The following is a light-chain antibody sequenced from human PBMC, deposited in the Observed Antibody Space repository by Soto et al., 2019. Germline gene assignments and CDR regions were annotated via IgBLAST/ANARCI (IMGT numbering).Light chain of an antibody. CDR2: DNS. CDR3: QSYDVSLSAWV. J-gene: IGLJ3*02. CDR1: SSNIGAGYD. V-gene: IGLV1-40*01. Sequence: QAVVTQPPSASGAPGQRVTISCTGSSSNIGAGYDVHWYQQLPGTAPKLLIYDNSNRPSGVPDRFSGSKSGTSASLAITGLQAEDEADYFCQSYDVSLSAWVFGGGTKLTVL.